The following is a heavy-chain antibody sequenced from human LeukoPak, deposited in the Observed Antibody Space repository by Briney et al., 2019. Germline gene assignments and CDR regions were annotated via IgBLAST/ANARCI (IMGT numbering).Heavy chain of an antibody. V-gene: IGHV3-48*03. D-gene: IGHD2-21*02. CDR2: ISNLVSAP. CDR3: TCDCCRDCHWFDP. Sequence: GGSLRLSCAASEFSFSDSEMKWVRQPPGEGREWVSYISNLVSAPYYAASVKGRFIISRDKAKSSLYLQMNGLRVEDTAICYCTCDCCRDCHWFDPWGQGTLVTVPS. J-gene: IGHJ5*02. CDR1: EFSFSDSE.